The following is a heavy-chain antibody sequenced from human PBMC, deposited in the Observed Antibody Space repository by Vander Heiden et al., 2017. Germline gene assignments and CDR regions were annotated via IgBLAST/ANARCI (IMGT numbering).Heavy chain of an antibody. D-gene: IGHD2-15*01. CDR1: GFTFSSYG. V-gene: IGHV3-30*18. CDR3: AKDQVVAATPSVDY. Sequence: QVQLVESGGGVVQPGRSLRPSCAASGFTFSSYGMHWVRQAPGKGLEWVAVISYDGSNKYYADSVKGRFTISRDNSKNTLYLQMNSLRAEDTAVYYCAKDQVVAATPSVDYWGQGTLVTVSS. J-gene: IGHJ4*02. CDR2: ISYDGSNK.